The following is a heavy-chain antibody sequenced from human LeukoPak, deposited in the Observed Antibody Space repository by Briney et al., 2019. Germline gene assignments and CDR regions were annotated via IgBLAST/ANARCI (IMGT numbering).Heavy chain of an antibody. V-gene: IGHV5-51*01. J-gene: IGHJ4*02. Sequence: GESLKISCQGFGYSFTSYWIGWVRQLRGKGLEWMGIIYPGDSDTRYSPSFQGQVTISADKSISTAYLQWSSLKASDTAMYYCARPIFGVVSPFDYWGQGTLVTVSS. CDR2: IYPGDSDT. CDR1: GYSFTSYW. CDR3: ARPIFGVVSPFDY. D-gene: IGHD3-3*01.